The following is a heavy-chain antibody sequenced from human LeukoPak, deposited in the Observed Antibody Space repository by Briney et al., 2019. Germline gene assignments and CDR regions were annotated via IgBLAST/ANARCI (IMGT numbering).Heavy chain of an antibody. CDR2: ISTYNGNT. CDR1: GYTFTSYG. D-gene: IGHD3-10*01. V-gene: IGHV1-18*01. Sequence: ASVKVSCKASGYTFTSYGISWVRQAPGQGLEWLGWISTYNGNTHYAQKLQGRVTMTTDTSTTTAYMELRSLRSDDTAVYYCARTITMVRGVIITGRFDPWGQGTLVTVSS. J-gene: IGHJ5*02. CDR3: ARTITMVRGVIITGRFDP.